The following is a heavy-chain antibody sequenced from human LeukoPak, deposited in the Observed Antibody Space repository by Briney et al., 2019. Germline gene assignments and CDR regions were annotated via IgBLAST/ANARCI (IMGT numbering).Heavy chain of an antibody. J-gene: IGHJ4*02. CDR3: ARDHGDYGGY. Sequence: GGSLRLSCAASGFTFSSYSMNWARQAPGKGLEWVSSISSSSSYIYYADSVKGRFTISRDNAKNSLYLQMNSLRAEDTAVYYCARDHGDYGGYWGQGTLVTVSS. V-gene: IGHV3-21*01. D-gene: IGHD4-17*01. CDR1: GFTFSSYS. CDR2: ISSSSSYI.